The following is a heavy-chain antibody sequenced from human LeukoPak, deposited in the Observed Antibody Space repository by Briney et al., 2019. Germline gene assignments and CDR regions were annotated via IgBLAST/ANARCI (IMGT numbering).Heavy chain of an antibody. CDR2: IWYDDKSNK. Sequence: GGSLRLSCAASGFNFSRNGMHWVRQAPGKGLEWLAIIWYDDKSNKYYEDSVKGRFTISRNNSKNTQYLQMNSLRAEDTDVYYCARELEMPAGGWQIRLWGQGTLVTVS. CDR1: GFNFSRNG. J-gene: IGHJ1*01. D-gene: IGHD6-13*01. CDR3: ARELEMPAGGWQIRL. V-gene: IGHV3-33*01.